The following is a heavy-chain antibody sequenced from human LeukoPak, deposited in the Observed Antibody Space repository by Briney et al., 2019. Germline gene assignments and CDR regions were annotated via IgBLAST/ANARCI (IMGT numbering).Heavy chain of an antibody. V-gene: IGHV4-59*01. Sequence: SETLSLTCTVSGGSISSCYWSWIRQPPGKGLEWIGYIYYSGSTNYNPSLKSRVTISVDTSKNQFSLKLSSVTAADTAVYYCAREDDYDILTGTGGFDYWGQGTLVTVSS. CDR1: GGSISSCY. D-gene: IGHD3-9*01. J-gene: IGHJ4*02. CDR3: AREDDYDILTGTGGFDY. CDR2: IYYSGST.